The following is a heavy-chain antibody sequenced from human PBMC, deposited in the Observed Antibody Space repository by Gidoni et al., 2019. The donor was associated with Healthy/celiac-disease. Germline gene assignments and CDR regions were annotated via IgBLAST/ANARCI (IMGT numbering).Heavy chain of an antibody. CDR1: GGSISSGSYY. Sequence: QVQLQESGPGLVKPSQTLSLTCTVSGGSISSGSYYWSWIRQPAGKGLEWIGRIYTSGSTNYNPYLKSRVTISVDTSKNQFSLKLSSVTAADTAVYYCARGVSSSWPYFDYWGQGTLVTVSS. CDR3: ARGVSSSWPYFDY. CDR2: IYTSGST. D-gene: IGHD6-13*01. J-gene: IGHJ4*02. V-gene: IGHV4-61*02.